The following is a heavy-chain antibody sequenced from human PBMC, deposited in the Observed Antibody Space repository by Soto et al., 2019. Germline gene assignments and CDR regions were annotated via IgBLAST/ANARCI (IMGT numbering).Heavy chain of an antibody. V-gene: IGHV3-21*01. D-gene: IGHD1-1*01. Sequence: GGSLRLSCAASGFTFSSYSMNWVRQAPGKGLEWVSSISSSSSYIYYADSVKGRFTISRDNAKNSLYLQMNSLRAEDTAVYYCARGGTPGYYYYYMDVWGKGTTVTVSS. CDR1: GFTFSSYS. CDR2: ISSSSSYI. J-gene: IGHJ6*03. CDR3: ARGGTPGYYYYYMDV.